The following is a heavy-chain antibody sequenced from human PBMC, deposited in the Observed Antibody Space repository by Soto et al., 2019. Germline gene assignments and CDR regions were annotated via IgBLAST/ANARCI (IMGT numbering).Heavy chain of an antibody. D-gene: IGHD1-7*01. CDR3: AKDRSELEFDY. V-gene: IGHV3-30*18. CDR1: GFSFSNYG. J-gene: IGHJ4*02. CDR2: ISFDGSNK. Sequence: QVQLVESGGGVVQPGKSLRLSCAASGFSFSNYGIHWVRQAPGKGLEWVAEISFDGSNKFYADSVKGRFTISRDNSKNTLYLQMTSLRGEDTAVYYCAKDRSELEFDYWGQGTLVTVSS.